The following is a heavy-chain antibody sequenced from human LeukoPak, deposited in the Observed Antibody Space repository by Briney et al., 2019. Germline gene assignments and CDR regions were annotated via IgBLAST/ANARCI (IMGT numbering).Heavy chain of an antibody. CDR2: ISPILGVN. CDR3: AAVYDGAAGYFDL. V-gene: IGHV1-69*02. J-gene: IGHJ2*01. Sequence: SXXXXGGTXSTYSXXWVRXAPXXGXXWMGRISPILGVNYYALKFQGRLTISADKSMITAYMDLTNVTSEDTAVYYCAAVYDGAAGYFDLWGRGTLITVSS. CDR1: GGTXSTYS. D-gene: IGHD3-22*01.